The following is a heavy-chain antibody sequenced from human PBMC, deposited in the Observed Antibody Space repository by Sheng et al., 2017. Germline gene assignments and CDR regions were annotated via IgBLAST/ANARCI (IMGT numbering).Heavy chain of an antibody. CDR1: GFTFTRYS. J-gene: IGHJ3*01. CDR3: ARGGYCSSSSCYLDV. CDR2: ISSDGIST. D-gene: IGHD2-2*01. V-gene: IGHV3-64*01. Sequence: EVQLVESGGGLVQPGGSLRLSCAASGFTFTRYSMQWVRQAPGKGLEFVSAISSDGISTNYANSVKGRFSMSRDNSKNTLYLQMGSLRAEDMAVYHCARGGYCSSSSCYLDVWGQGTTVTVSS.